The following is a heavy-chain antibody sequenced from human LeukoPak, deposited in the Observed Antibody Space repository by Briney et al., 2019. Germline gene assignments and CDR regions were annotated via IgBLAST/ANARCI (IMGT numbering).Heavy chain of an antibody. D-gene: IGHD6-13*01. CDR2: IYYSGST. CDR3: ARHTVGQQLALDY. CDR1: GGSISSGGYY. J-gene: IGHJ4*02. Sequence: SQTLSLTCTVSGGSISSGGYYWSWIRQHPGKGLEWIGYIYYSGSTYYNPSLKSRVTISVDTSKNQFSLKLSSVTAADTAAYYCARHTVGQQLALDYWGQGTLVTVSS. V-gene: IGHV4-31*03.